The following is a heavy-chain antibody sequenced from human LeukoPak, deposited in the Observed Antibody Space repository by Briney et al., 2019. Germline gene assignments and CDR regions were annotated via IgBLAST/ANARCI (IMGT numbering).Heavy chain of an antibody. D-gene: IGHD3-16*01. Sequence: PGGSLRLSCAASGFTFSSCVMSWVRQAPGKGLEWVSVITGSGDAAYYADSVKGRFTISRDNSKNTLYLQMNSLRAEDTAGYYCAKIQDWGRPSYFDYWGQGTLVTVSS. CDR2: ITGSGDAA. J-gene: IGHJ4*02. CDR3: AKIQDWGRPSYFDY. CDR1: GFTFSSCV. V-gene: IGHV3-23*01.